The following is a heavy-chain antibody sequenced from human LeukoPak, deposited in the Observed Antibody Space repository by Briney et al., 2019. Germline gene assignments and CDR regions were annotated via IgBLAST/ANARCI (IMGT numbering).Heavy chain of an antibody. V-gene: IGHV1-18*01. CDR3: ARVGKWVVPAAPTGY. D-gene: IGHD2-2*01. Sequence: ASVKVSCKASGYTFTSYGINWVRQAPGQGLEWMGWINVYNGNTNNAQKLQGRVTMTTDTSTSTAYMELRSLRSDDTAVYYCARVGKWVVPAAPTGYWGQGTLVTVSS. CDR1: GYTFTSYG. J-gene: IGHJ4*02. CDR2: INVYNGNT.